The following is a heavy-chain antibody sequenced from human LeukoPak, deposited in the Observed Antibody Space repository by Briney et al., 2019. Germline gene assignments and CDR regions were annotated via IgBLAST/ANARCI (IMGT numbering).Heavy chain of an antibody. Sequence: GGSLRLSCDASGFSFDDHAMNWVRQGPRKGLEWISVINWNGASTDYADSVKGRFTISRDNAKNSLYLQMNSLRAEDTAVYYCARGYSSLFHRGAFDIWGQGTMVTVSS. D-gene: IGHD6-13*01. J-gene: IGHJ3*02. CDR1: GFSFDDHA. CDR2: INWNGAST. V-gene: IGHV3-20*04. CDR3: ARGYSSLFHRGAFDI.